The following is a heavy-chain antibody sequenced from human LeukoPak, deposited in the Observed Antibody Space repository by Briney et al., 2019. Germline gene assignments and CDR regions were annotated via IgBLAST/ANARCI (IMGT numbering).Heavy chain of an antibody. CDR3: ARPHGDGDYPYYYGMDV. J-gene: IGHJ6*02. CDR1: GFTFSSYW. D-gene: IGHD4-17*01. V-gene: IGHV3-30-3*01. CDR2: ISYDGSNK. Sequence: HSGGSLRLSCAASGFTFSSYWMSWVRQAPGKGLEWVAVISYDGSNKYYADSVKGRFTISRDNSKNTLYLQMNSLRAEDTAVYYCARPHGDGDYPYYYGMDVWGQGTTVTVSS.